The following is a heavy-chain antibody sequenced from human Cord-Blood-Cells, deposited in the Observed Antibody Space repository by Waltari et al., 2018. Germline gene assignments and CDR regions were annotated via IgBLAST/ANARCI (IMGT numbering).Heavy chain of an antibody. J-gene: IGHJ4*02. CDR1: GFTFSSYW. V-gene: IGHV3-7*01. Sequence: EVQLVESGGGLVQPGGSLRLSCAASGFTFSSYWMSWVRQAPGKGREWVANIKQDGSEKYYVDSWKGRFTLSRDNAKNSLYLQMNSLRAEDTAVYYCARDGRYYYDSSGYYFDYWGQGTLVTVSS. CDR2: IKQDGSEK. D-gene: IGHD3-22*01. CDR3: ARDGRYYYDSSGYYFDY.